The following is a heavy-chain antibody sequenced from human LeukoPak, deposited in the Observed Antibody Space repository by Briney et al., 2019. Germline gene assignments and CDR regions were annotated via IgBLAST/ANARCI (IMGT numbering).Heavy chain of an antibody. V-gene: IGHV3-7*01. D-gene: IGHD1-14*01. CDR2: IKQDGSEK. CDR1: GFTFSSYW. J-gene: IGHJ4*02. CDR3: ATSRSFDY. Sequence: GGSLRLSCAASGFTFSSYWMTWVRQAPGKGLEWVANIKQDGSEKYYVDSVKGRFTISRDSAKNSLYLQMNSLRTEDTAVYYCATSRSFDYWGQGTLVTVSS.